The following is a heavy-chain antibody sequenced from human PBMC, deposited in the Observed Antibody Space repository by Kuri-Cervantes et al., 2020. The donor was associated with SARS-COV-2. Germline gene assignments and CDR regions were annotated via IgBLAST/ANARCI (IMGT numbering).Heavy chain of an antibody. CDR1: GYTFTSYY. J-gene: IGHJ3*02. CDR3: AIHLEWGCSSTSCYCGAFDI. V-gene: IGHV1-46*01. D-gene: IGHD2-2*01. CDR2: INPSGGST. Sequence: ASVKVSCKASGYTFTSYYMHWVRQAPGQGLEWMGIINPSGGSTSYAQKFQGRVTMTRDTSTSTAYMELSSLRSEDTAVYYCAIHLEWGCSSTSCYCGAFDIWGQGTMVTVSS.